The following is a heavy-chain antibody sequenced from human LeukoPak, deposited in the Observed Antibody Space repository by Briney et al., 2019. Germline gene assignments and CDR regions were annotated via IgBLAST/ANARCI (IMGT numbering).Heavy chain of an antibody. D-gene: IGHD6-13*01. Sequence: VKVSCKASGGTFSSYAISWVRQAPGQGLEWMGGIIPIFGTANYAQKFRGRVTITADESTSTAYMELSSLRSEDTAVYYCARGVAAAGYDYWGQGTLATVSS. J-gene: IGHJ4*02. CDR3: ARGVAAAGYDY. CDR2: IIPIFGTA. CDR1: GGTFSSYA. V-gene: IGHV1-69*13.